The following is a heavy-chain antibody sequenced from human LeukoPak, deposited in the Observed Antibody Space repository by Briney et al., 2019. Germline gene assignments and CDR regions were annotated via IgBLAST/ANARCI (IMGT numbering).Heavy chain of an antibody. V-gene: IGHV4-4*02. CDR1: AGSISSRNW. Sequence: SGTLSLTCAVSAGSISSRNWWSWVRQSPGKGLEWIGEMSHSGSTNYNPSLESRVTMSVDKFKNQFSLKLSSVTAADTAVYYCARVDYYYDMDVWGQGTTVTVSS. CDR2: MSHSGST. J-gene: IGHJ6*02. CDR3: ARVDYYYDMDV.